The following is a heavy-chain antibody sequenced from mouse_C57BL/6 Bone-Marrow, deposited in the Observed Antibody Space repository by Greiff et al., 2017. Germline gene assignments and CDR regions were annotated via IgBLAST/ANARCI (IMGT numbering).Heavy chain of an antibody. CDR3: ARTGYGSSHYAIDF. D-gene: IGHD1-1*01. V-gene: IGHV1-63*01. CDR2: IYPGGGYT. CDR1: GYTFTNYW. Sequence: QVQLQQSGAELVRPGTSVKMSCKASGYTFTNYWIGWAKQRPGHGLEWIGDIYPGGGYTNYNEKFKGKATLTADKSSSTAYMQFSSLTSEDSAIYACARTGYGSSHYAIDFGGRGTSATVTS. J-gene: IGHJ4*01.